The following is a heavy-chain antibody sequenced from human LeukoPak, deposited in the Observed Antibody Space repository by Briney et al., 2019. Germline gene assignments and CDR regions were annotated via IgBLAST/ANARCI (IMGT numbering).Heavy chain of an antibody. Sequence: ASVKVSCKSSGYAFTTYYMHWVRQAPGQGLEWMGWINPNSGGTNYAQKFQGRVTMTRDTSISTAYMELSRLRSDDTAVYYCARGIFWYFQHWGQGTLVTVSS. CDR2: INPNSGGT. V-gene: IGHV1-2*02. CDR3: ARGIFWYFQH. D-gene: IGHD3-9*01. J-gene: IGHJ1*01. CDR1: GYAFTTYY.